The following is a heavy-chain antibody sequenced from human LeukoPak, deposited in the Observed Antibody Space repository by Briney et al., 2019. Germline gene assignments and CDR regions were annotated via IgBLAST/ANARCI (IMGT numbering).Heavy chain of an antibody. D-gene: IGHD5-18*01. CDR3: ARVVGQLRSRSGYFDY. V-gene: IGHV4-30-2*01. J-gene: IGHJ4*02. CDR2: IYHSGST. CDR1: GGSISSGGYS. Sequence: SETLSLTCAVSGGSISSGGYSWSWIRQPPGKGLEWIGYIYHSGSTYYNPSLKSRVTISVDRSKNQFSLKLSSVTAADTAVYYCARVVGQLRSRSGYFDYWGQGTLVTVSS.